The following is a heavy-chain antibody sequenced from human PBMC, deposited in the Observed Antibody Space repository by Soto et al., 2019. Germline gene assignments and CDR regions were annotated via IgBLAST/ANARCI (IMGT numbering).Heavy chain of an antibody. CDR1: GGSISSGDYY. CDR2: IYYSGST. CDR3: ARDGCRGGSCYGAFDI. D-gene: IGHD2-15*01. Sequence: SESLSLTCTVSGGSISSGDYYWSWVRQPPGKGLEWIGYIYYSGSTYYNPSLKSRATISVDTSKNQFSLKVSSVTAADTAVYYCARDGCRGGSCYGAFDIWGRGTMVTVSS. V-gene: IGHV4-30-4*01. J-gene: IGHJ3*02.